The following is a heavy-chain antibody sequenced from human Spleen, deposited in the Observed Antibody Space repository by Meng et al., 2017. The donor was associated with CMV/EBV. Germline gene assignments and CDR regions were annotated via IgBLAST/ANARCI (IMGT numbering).Heavy chain of an antibody. D-gene: IGHD1-1*01. CDR3: AKGVGSRPLFDY. Sequence: CAASGFTFSSYAMSWVRQAPGKGLEWVSAISGSGGSTYYADSVKGRFTISRDNSKNTLYLQMNSLRAEDTAVYYCAKGVGSRPLFDYWGQGTLVTVSS. CDR2: ISGSGGST. J-gene: IGHJ4*02. CDR1: GFTFSSYA. V-gene: IGHV3-23*01.